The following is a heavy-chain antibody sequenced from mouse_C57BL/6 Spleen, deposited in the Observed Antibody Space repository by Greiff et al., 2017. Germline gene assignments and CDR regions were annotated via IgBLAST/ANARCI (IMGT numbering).Heavy chain of an antibody. Sequence: EVQVVESGEGLVKPGGSLKLSCAASGFTFSSYAMSWVRQTPEKRLEWVAYISSGGDYIYYADTVKGRFTISRDNARNTLYLQMSSLKSEDTAMYYCTREGNYYGSSYGEAWFAYWGQGTLVTVSA. D-gene: IGHD1-1*01. CDR2: ISSGGDYI. CDR3: TREGNYYGSSYGEAWFAY. J-gene: IGHJ3*01. V-gene: IGHV5-9-1*02. CDR1: GFTFSSYA.